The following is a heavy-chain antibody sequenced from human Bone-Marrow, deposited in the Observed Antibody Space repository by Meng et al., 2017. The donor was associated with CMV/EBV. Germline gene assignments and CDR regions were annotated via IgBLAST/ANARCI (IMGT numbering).Heavy chain of an antibody. V-gene: IGHV4-39*07. Sequence: SETLSLTCTVSGGSISSSSYYWGWIRQPPGKGLEWIGSIYYSGSTYYNPPLKSRVTISVDTSKNQFSLKLSSVTAADTAVYYCARDGAVAGTVWECWGQGPLVTVSS. CDR1: GGSISSSSYY. J-gene: IGHJ4*02. CDR3: ARDGAVAGTVWEC. D-gene: IGHD6-19*01. CDR2: IYYSGST.